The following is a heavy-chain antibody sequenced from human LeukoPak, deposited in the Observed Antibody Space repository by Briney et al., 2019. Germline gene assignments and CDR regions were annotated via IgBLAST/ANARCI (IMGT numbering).Heavy chain of an antibody. CDR3: ARGLWLSLNYFDY. CDR1: GFTFDSYA. D-gene: IGHD3-16*01. CDR2: ISGSDGNT. Sequence: GGSLRLPCAASGFTFDSYAMSWVRQAPGKGLEWVSSISGSDGNTYYADSVKGRFTISRDNSRNLLFLQTNSLRAGDTAVYYCARGLWLSLNYFDYWGQGTLVTVSS. J-gene: IGHJ4*02. V-gene: IGHV3-23*01.